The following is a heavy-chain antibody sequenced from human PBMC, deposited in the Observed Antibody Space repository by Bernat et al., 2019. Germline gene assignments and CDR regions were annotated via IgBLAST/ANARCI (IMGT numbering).Heavy chain of an antibody. V-gene: IGHV3-7*03. CDR3: ARDPEWGALDI. CDR1: GFIFSSSY. CDR2: MNQDGREK. Sequence: EVQLVESGGGVVQPGGSLRLSCTASGFIFSSSYMTWVRQAPGKGPEWVAIMNQDGREKTYVDSVKGRFSISRDNAKNSLYLQMSSLRVEDTALYYCARDPEWGALDIWDQGTMVTVSS. J-gene: IGHJ3*02. D-gene: IGHD1-14*01.